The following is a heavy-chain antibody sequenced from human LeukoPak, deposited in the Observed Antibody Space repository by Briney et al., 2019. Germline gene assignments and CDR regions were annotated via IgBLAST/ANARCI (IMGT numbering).Heavy chain of an antibody. CDR3: ARDTEVGGTVALGFDY. J-gene: IGHJ4*02. D-gene: IGHD1-26*01. CDR2: IYTIGNT. Sequence: PSETLSLTCTVSGGSISSYYWSWIRQPAGKGLEWIGRIYTIGNTNYNPSLKSRVTVSLDTSKNQFSLKLSSVTAADTAVYYCARDTEVGGTVALGFDYWGQGTLVTVSS. CDR1: GGSISSYY. V-gene: IGHV4-4*07.